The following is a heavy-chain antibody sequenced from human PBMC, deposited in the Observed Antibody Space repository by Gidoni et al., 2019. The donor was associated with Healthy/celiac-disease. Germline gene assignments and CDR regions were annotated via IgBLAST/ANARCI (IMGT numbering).Heavy chain of an antibody. CDR2: IYYSGST. CDR1: GGSISSSSYY. CDR3: ARRPPVTTLWSHAFDI. V-gene: IGHV4-39*01. Sequence: QLQLQESGPGLVKPSETLSLTCTVSGGSISSSSYYWGWIRQPPGKGLEWIGSIYYSGSTYYNPSLKSRVTISVDTSKNQFSLKLSSVTAADTAVYYCARRPPVTTLWSHAFDIWGQGTMVTVSS. J-gene: IGHJ3*02. D-gene: IGHD4-17*01.